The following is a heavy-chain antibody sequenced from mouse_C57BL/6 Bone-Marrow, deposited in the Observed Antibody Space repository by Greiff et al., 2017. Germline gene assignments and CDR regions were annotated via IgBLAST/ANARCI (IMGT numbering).Heavy chain of an antibody. D-gene: IGHD1-1*01. Sequence: VQLQESGPELVKPGASVKISCKASGYTFTDYYINWVKQRPGQGLEWIGWIFPGSGSTYYNEKFKGKATLTVDKSSSTAYMLLSSLTSEDSAVYFCARCSFYYYGSSSNYYAMDYWGQGTSVTVSS. CDR2: IFPGSGST. CDR3: ARCSFYYYGSSSNYYAMDY. V-gene: IGHV1-75*01. J-gene: IGHJ4*01. CDR1: GYTFTDYY.